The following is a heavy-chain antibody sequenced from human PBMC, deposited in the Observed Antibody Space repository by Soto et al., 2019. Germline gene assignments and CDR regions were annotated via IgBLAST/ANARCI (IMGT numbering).Heavy chain of an antibody. CDR2: INPNSGGT. CDR3: ARDYTSSYNYDSTNYGYFDF. D-gene: IGHD3-22*01. Sequence: ASVKVSCKASGYTFSDYYIHWVRQAPGQGLEWMGGINPNSGGTNYAQKFQGWVTMTTDASIRTAYMELSRLTSDDTAVFYCARDYTSSYNYDSTNYGYFDFWGLGTLVTVSS. J-gene: IGHJ4*02. CDR1: GYTFSDYY. V-gene: IGHV1-2*04.